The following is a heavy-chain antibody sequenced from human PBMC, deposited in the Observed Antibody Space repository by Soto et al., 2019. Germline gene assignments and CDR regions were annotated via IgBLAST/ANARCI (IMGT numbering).Heavy chain of an antibody. D-gene: IGHD2-15*01. CDR3: ARVGLDCSGGSCYSLSNYYYYGMDV. Sequence: SVKVSCKASGGTFSSYAISWVRQAPGQGLEWMGGIIPIFGTANYAQKFQGRVTITADESTSTAYMELSSLRSEDTAVYYCARVGLDCSGGSCYSLSNYYYYGMDVWGQGTTVTVSS. CDR1: GGTFSSYA. V-gene: IGHV1-69*13. CDR2: IIPIFGTA. J-gene: IGHJ6*02.